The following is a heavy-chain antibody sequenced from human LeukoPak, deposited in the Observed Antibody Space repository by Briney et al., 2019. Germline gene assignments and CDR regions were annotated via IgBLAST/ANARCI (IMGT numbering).Heavy chain of an antibody. CDR2: IYYSGST. CDR1: GGSISSSSYY. Sequence: SETLSLTCTVSGGSISSSSYYWGWIRQPPGKGLEWIGSIYYSGSTYYNPSLKSRVTISVDTSKNQFSLKLSSVTAADTAVYYCARHLAGSGSYRAYYYYYMDVWGKGTTVTISS. CDR3: ARHLAGSGSYRAYYYYYMDV. J-gene: IGHJ6*03. V-gene: IGHV4-39*01. D-gene: IGHD3-10*01.